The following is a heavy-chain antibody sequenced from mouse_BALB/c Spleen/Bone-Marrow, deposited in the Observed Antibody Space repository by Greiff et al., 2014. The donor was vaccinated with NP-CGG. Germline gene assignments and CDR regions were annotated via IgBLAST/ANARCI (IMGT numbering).Heavy chain of an antibody. D-gene: IGHD2-4*01. J-gene: IGHJ4*01. V-gene: IGHV1-4*02. CDR1: GYTFTYYT. Sequence: QVQLQQSAAELARPGASVKMSCKTSGYTFTYYTMHWVKQRSGQGLEWIGYINPSSGYTDYNQKFKDKTTLTTDKSSSTAYLQLSSLTSEDSAVYYCVRENYDYDGDAMDYWGQGTSVTVSS. CDR2: INPSSGYT. CDR3: VRENYDYDGDAMDY.